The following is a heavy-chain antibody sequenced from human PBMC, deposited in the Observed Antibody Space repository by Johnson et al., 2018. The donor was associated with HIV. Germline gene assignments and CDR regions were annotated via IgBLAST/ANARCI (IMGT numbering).Heavy chain of an antibody. V-gene: IGHV3-30*04. CDR1: GFTFSSYA. D-gene: IGHD3-16*01. Sequence: QVQLVESGGGVVRPGRSLRLSCAASGFTFSSYAMHWVRQAPGKGLEWVAVISYDGTHKYYADSVKGRFTISRDNSKNKLYLQANSLRAEDTAVFYCARDLYYGLAWGWAFDIWGQGTMVTVSS. CDR3: ARDLYYGLAWGWAFDI. J-gene: IGHJ3*02. CDR2: ISYDGTHK.